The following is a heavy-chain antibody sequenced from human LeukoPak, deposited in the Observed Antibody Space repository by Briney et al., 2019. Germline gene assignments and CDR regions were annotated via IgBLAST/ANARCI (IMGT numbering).Heavy chain of an antibody. CDR3: ARRVISEFSIDKGNWLDP. CDR1: GGSISNYY. Sequence: PSETLSLTCTVSGGSISNYYWNWIRKSPGKGLEWIGYIRSSGSTHHNPSLTRRISLSVDTSKNQFSLKLSSVTAADTAVYYCARRVISEFSIDKGNWLDPWGQGTLVTVSS. J-gene: IGHJ5*02. V-gene: IGHV4-4*09. D-gene: IGHD3-3*02. CDR2: IRSSGST.